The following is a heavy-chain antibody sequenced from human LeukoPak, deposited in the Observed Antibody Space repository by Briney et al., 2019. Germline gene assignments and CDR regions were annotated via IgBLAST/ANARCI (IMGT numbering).Heavy chain of an antibody. CDR2: ITPNADTT. J-gene: IGHJ1*01. D-gene: IGHD3-22*01. V-gene: IGHV3-23*01. CDR1: GFTFGSYG. CDR3: AIMHGYYDGSGYWVQ. Sequence: GGSLRLSCAASGFTFGSYGMSWVRQAPGKGLEWVSFITPNADTTSYADSVEGRFTISKDNPRNTLYMQMNSLRDEDTALYYCAIMHGYYDGSGYWVQWGQGTLVTVSS.